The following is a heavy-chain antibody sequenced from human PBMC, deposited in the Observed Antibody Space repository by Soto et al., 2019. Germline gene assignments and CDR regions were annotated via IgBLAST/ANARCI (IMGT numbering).Heavy chain of an antibody. D-gene: IGHD4-17*01. Sequence: QVQLVESGGGVVQPGRSLRLSCAPSGFSFSSYGMHWARQAPGKGLEWVAVIRYDGSNQVYADSVKGRFTISRDNSKNTLYLQMNSLRAEDTAVYYCARDLSGDYGALDTWGQGTMVTVSS. V-gene: IGHV3-33*01. CDR1: GFSFSSYG. J-gene: IGHJ3*02. CDR3: ARDLSGDYGALDT. CDR2: IRYDGSNQ.